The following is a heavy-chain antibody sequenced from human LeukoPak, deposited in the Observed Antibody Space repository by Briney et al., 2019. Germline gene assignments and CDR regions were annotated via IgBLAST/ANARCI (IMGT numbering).Heavy chain of an antibody. D-gene: IGHD6-19*01. CDR2: IYPGDSDT. J-gene: IGHJ3*02. CDR1: GYSFTSYW. CDR3: ARRSHFRWPVHLGAFDI. Sequence: GESLKISCKGSGYSFTSYWIGWVRQMPGKGLEWMGIIYPGDSDTRYSPSFQGLVTISADKSINTAYLQWSSLKASDTAMYYRARRSHFRWPVHLGAFDIWGQGTLVTVSS. V-gene: IGHV5-51*01.